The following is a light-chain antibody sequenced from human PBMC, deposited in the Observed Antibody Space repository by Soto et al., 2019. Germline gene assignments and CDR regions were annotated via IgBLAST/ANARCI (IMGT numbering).Light chain of an antibody. Sequence: DIKMTQSPSTLSASVGDRVTITCRASQSISSWLAWYQQKPGKAPKLLIYDASSLESGVPSRFSGSGSGTEFTLTISSLQPDDFATYYCQQYNSYSPAFGQGTKVDIK. CDR3: QQYNSYSPA. V-gene: IGKV1-5*01. CDR1: QSISSW. J-gene: IGKJ1*01. CDR2: DAS.